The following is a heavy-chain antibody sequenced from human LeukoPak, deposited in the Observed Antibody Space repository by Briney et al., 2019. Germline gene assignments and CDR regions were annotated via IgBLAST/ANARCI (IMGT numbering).Heavy chain of an antibody. CDR2: INGDVSST. D-gene: IGHD3-22*01. CDR3: AKSNYDSSGYYYIPFGPFDY. J-gene: IGHJ4*02. CDR1: GFTFKDYW. Sequence: GGSLRLSCAASGFTFKDYWMHWVRQAPGKGLVWVSRINGDVSSTAYADSVKGRFTISRDNDKNTLYLQMNSLRAEDTAVYYCAKSNYDSSGYYYIPFGPFDYWGQGTLVTVSS. V-gene: IGHV3-74*01.